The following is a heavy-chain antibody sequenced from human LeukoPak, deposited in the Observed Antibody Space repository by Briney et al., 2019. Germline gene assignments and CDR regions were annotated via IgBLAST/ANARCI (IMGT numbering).Heavy chain of an antibody. D-gene: IGHD3-3*01. Sequence: SSETLSLTCTVSGGSISSYYWSWIRQPPGKGLEWIGYIYYSGSTNYNPSLKSRVTISVDTSKNQFSLKLSSVTAADTAVYYCARSVFGVPENWFDPWGQGTLVTVSS. CDR3: ARSVFGVPENWFDP. V-gene: IGHV4-59*01. CDR2: IYYSGST. J-gene: IGHJ5*02. CDR1: GGSISSYY.